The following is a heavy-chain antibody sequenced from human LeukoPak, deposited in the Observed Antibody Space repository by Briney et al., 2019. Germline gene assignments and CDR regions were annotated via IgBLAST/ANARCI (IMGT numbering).Heavy chain of an antibody. V-gene: IGHV4-59*01. CDR3: ARSAMIAYDAFDI. CDR1: GGSISSYY. J-gene: IGHJ3*02. CDR2: IYYSGST. D-gene: IGHD3-22*01. Sequence: SATLSLTCTVSGGSISSYYWSWIRQPPGKGLEWIGYIYYSGSTNYNPSLKSRVTISVDTSKNQFSLKLSSVTAADTAVYYCARSAMIAYDAFDIWGQGTMVTVSS.